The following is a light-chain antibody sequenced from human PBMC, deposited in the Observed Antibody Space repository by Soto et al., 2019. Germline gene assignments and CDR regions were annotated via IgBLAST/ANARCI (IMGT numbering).Light chain of an antibody. CDR3: QQYDVLPYT. V-gene: IGKV1-33*01. CDR1: QGIGNY. Sequence: DLQMTQSPSSLSASIGNTVAITCQASQGIGNYLSWYQQKPGKAPRLLMHDASNLESGVPSRFRGSGSGTDFTLTISSLQPDDFATYYCQQYDVLPYTFGPGTKLEI. J-gene: IGKJ2*01. CDR2: DAS.